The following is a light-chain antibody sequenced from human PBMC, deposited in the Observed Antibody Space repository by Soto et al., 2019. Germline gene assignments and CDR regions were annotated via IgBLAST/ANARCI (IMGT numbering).Light chain of an antibody. Sequence: QSVLTQPASVSGSPGQSITISCTGTSSDVGGYNYVSWYQQHPGKAPKLMIYEVSNRPSGVSNRFSGSKSGNTASLTISGLQAADEADYYCNSYAGGLVLFGGGTKLTVL. V-gene: IGLV2-14*01. CDR3: NSYAGGLVL. CDR1: SSDVGGYNY. CDR2: EVS. J-gene: IGLJ2*01.